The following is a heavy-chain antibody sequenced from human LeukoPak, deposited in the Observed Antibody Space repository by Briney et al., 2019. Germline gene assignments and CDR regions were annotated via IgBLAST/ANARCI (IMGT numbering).Heavy chain of an antibody. Sequence: ASVKVSCKASGYTFTGYYMHWVRQAPGQGLEWMGWINPNSGGTNYAQKFQGRVTMTRDTSISTAYMELSRLRSDDTAVYYCARVLCSSTSCYALDYWGQGTLVTVSS. V-gene: IGHV1-2*02. J-gene: IGHJ4*02. CDR3: ARVLCSSTSCYALDY. CDR2: INPNSGGT. CDR1: GYTFTGYY. D-gene: IGHD2-2*01.